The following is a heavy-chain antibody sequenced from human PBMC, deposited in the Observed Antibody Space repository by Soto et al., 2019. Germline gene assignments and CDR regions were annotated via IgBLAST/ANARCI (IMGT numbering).Heavy chain of an antibody. CDR3: ARLGSSWLVY. V-gene: IGHV1-46*01. CDR1: GYTFTSYY. D-gene: IGHD6-13*01. Sequence: QVQLVQSGAEVKKPGASVKVSWKASGYTFTSYYMHWVRQAPGQGLECMGIINPSGGSTSYAQIFQGRVTMTRDTSTSTVYMARSTLRSEDTAVYYCARLGSSWLVYSGQGTLVTVSS. J-gene: IGHJ1*01. CDR2: INPSGGST.